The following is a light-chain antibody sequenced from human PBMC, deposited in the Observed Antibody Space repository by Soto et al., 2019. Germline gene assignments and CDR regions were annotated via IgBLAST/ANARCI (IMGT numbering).Light chain of an antibody. CDR3: QQYSTLPHT. CDR2: GAS. Sequence: EIVMTQSPATLSVSPGERATLSCRASQSVSSNLAWYQQKPGQAPRLLIYGASTRATGIPARFSGSGSGTEFTLTISRLEPEDLVVYYCQQYSTLPHTFGQGTKLEVK. J-gene: IGKJ2*01. V-gene: IGKV3-15*01. CDR1: QSVSSN.